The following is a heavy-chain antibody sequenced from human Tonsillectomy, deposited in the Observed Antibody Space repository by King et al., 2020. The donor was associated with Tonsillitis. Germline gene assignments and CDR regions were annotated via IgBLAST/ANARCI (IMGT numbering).Heavy chain of an antibody. CDR2: IRGSGGST. Sequence: EQLVQSGGGLVQPGGSLRLSCAASGFSFSSYAMSWVRQAPGKGLEWVSAIRGSGGSTFYAESVKGRFTISRDNSKKTLYLQMNSLRVEDTAVYYCAVTGGPNYHYYYGMDVWGQGTTATVSS. CDR1: GFSFSSYA. CDR3: AVTGGPNYHYYYGMDV. V-gene: IGHV3-23*04. D-gene: IGHD2-8*02. J-gene: IGHJ6*02.